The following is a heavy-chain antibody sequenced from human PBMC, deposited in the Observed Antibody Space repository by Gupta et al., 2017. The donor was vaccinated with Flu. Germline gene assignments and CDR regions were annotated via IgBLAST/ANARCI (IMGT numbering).Heavy chain of an antibody. CDR2: ISGSGGRK. D-gene: IGHD6-19*01. CDR3: AKDFAGAGMEDFDY. J-gene: IGHJ4*02. V-gene: IGHV3-23*01. Sequence: EVQLLESGGCVVQPGGSLRLCCAASGCLFHTSAMSWVRQSPGKGLEWVSGISGSGGRKYYEDSVKGRFTIARDNSKNTLYLQMNSLRAEDTAVYYCAKDFAGAGMEDFDYWGQGTLVTVSS. CDR1: GCLFHTSA.